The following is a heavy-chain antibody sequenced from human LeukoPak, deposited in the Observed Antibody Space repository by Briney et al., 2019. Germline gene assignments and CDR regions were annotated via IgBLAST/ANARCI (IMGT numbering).Heavy chain of an antibody. V-gene: IGHV3-23*01. Sequence: PGGSLRLSCAASGFTFSSYSMSWVRQAPGKGLEWVSAISGSGGSTYYADSVKGRFTISRDNSKNTLYLQMNSLRAEDTAVYYCAKEVTVVPAAYRDYWGQGTLVTVSS. CDR1: GFTFSSYS. CDR3: AKEVTVVPAAYRDY. D-gene: IGHD2-2*01. CDR2: ISGSGGST. J-gene: IGHJ4*02.